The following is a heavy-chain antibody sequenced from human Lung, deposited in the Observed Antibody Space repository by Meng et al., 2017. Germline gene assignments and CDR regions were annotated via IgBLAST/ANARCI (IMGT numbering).Heavy chain of an antibody. Sequence: QLQLQESGPGLVKPSETLSLTCTVSGGSISSSSNYWDWIRQPPGKRLERIGSIYYSGATYYNPSLKSRVTMSVDTSKNQFSLRLSSVTAADTAVFYCARRVHDGRHYHYFDYWGQGALVTVSS. CDR2: IYYSGAT. CDR1: GGSISSSSNY. V-gene: IGHV4-39*01. J-gene: IGHJ4*02. D-gene: IGHD3-16*01. CDR3: ARRVHDGRHYHYFDY.